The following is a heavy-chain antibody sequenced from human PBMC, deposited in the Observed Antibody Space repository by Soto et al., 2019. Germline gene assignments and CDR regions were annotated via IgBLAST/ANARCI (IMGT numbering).Heavy chain of an antibody. CDR1: GFTFSSYG. V-gene: IGHV3-30*18. D-gene: IGHD5-18*01. J-gene: IGHJ4*02. CDR2: ISYDGSNK. Sequence: PGGSLRLSCAASGFTFSSYGMHWVRQAPGKGLEWVAVISYDGSNKYYADSVKGRFTISRDNSKNTLYLQMSSLRAEDTAVYYCAKDYGYSYGYGYFDYWGQGTLVTVSS. CDR3: AKDYGYSYGYGYFDY.